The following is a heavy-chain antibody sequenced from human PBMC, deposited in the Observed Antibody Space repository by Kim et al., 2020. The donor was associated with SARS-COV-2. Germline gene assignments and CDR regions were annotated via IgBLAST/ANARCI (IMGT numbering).Heavy chain of an antibody. CDR2: INYSGTT. D-gene: IGHD1-26*01. CDR3: ARLATSLGNYFDQ. CDR1: GGSISSSGYF. J-gene: IGHJ4*02. Sequence: SETLSLTCSVAGGSISSSGYFWVWVRQPPGKGPVWIGSINYSGTTYYTSSLKSRITLSVDTSRNQFSLKLSSVTAADTAVYYCARLATSLGNYFDQWGQGKLVTVSS. V-gene: IGHV4-39*01.